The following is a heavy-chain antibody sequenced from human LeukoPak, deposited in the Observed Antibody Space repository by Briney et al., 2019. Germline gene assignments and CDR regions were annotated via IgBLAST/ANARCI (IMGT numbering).Heavy chain of an antibody. CDR3: ARQDTAMFTG. CDR2: IKQDGSEK. V-gene: IGHV3-7*01. CDR1: GGSISSYY. J-gene: IGHJ4*02. D-gene: IGHD5-18*01. Sequence: ETLSLTCTVSGGSISSYYWSWIRQPPGKGLEWVANIKQDGSEKYYVDSVKGRFTISRDNAKNSLYLQMNSLRAEDTAVYYCARQDTAMFTGWGQGTLVTVSS.